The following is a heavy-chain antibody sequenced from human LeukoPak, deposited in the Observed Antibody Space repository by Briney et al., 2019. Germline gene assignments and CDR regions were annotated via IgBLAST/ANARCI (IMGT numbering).Heavy chain of an antibody. CDR2: INHSGST. Sequence: SETLSLTCAVYGGSFSGYYWSWIRQPPGKGLEWIGEINHSGSTNYNPSLKSRATISVDTSKNQFPLKLSSVTAADTAVYYCARPAGYSSGWYYYWGQGTLVTVSS. D-gene: IGHD6-19*01. CDR3: ARPAGYSSGWYYY. V-gene: IGHV4-34*01. CDR1: GGSFSGYY. J-gene: IGHJ4*02.